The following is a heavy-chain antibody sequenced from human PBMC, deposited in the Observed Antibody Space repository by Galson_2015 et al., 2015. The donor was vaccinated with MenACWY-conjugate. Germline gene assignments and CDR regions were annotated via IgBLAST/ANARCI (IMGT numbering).Heavy chain of an antibody. J-gene: IGHJ4*02. V-gene: IGHV3-74*01. CDR2: INSDGSST. CDR3: VKGTLPSCTGTLCYSFDS. Sequence: SLRLSCAASGFTFSTYWMHWVRQAPGKGLVWVSRINSDGSSTTYADSVRGRFTISRDNSKNTLSLQMNSLRVEDTAVYYCVKGTLPSCTGTLCYSFDSWGQGTLVTVSS. D-gene: IGHD2-8*02. CDR1: GFTFSTYW.